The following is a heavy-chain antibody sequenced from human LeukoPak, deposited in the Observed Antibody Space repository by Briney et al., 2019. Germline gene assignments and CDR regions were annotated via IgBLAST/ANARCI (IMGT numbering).Heavy chain of an antibody. D-gene: IGHD5-18*01. V-gene: IGHV4-59*01. Sequence: SETLSLTCTVSGGSTSSYYWSWIRQPPGKGLEWIGYIYYSGSTNYNPSLKSRVTISVDTSKNQFSLKLSSVTAADTAVYYCASSGSYGFDYWGQGTLVTVSS. CDR2: IYYSGST. CDR3: ASSGSYGFDY. CDR1: GGSTSSYY. J-gene: IGHJ4*02.